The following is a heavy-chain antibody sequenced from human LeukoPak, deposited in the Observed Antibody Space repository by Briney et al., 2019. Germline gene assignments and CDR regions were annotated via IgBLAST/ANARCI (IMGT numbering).Heavy chain of an antibody. CDR3: AKDLGLWFDSDAFDI. CDR1: GFIFSSYA. J-gene: IGHJ3*02. D-gene: IGHD3-10*01. CDR2: ISGSGGST. V-gene: IGHV3-23*01. Sequence: GGSLRLSCAASGFIFSSYAMNWVRQAPGKGLEWVSTISGSGGSTYYADSVKGRFTISRDNSKNTLYLQMNSLRAEDTAVYYCAKDLGLWFDSDAFDIWGQGTMVTVSS.